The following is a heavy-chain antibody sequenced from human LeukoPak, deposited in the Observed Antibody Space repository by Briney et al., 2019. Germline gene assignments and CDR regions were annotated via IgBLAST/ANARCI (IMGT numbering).Heavy chain of an antibody. CDR2: MNPKSGNK. CDR3: ARTGGDFDY. J-gene: IGHJ4*02. CDR1: GYTFTTYD. Sequence: ASVKVSCKASGYTFTTYDSNWVRQAPGQGLEWMGWMNPKSGNKGYPHQYQGRVTRTSDTSIGTAYVELSSLISDDTAMYCCARTGGDFDYWGQGSMVTVS. V-gene: IGHV1-8*01. D-gene: IGHD7-27*01.